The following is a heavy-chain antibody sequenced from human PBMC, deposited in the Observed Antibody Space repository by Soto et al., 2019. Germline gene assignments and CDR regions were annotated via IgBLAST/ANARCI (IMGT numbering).Heavy chain of an antibody. CDR3: AGGGGAHYRFDP. Sequence: QVQLVQSGAELRKPGASVKVSCKASGYTFTSSYLTWVRQAPRRGLEWVGWISPYNGNTNYAQKLQGRVTMTTDTSTSTVYMELRSLRPDDTAVYYCAGGGGAHYRFDPWGQGTLVTVSS. V-gene: IGHV1-18*01. CDR1: GYTFTSSY. CDR2: ISPYNGNT. J-gene: IGHJ5*02. D-gene: IGHD1-26*01.